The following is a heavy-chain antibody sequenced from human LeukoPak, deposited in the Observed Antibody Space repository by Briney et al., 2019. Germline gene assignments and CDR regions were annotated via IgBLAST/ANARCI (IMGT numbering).Heavy chain of an antibody. CDR3: ARDGYYRHFDY. CDR2: ISTYNGDT. D-gene: IGHD3-22*01. J-gene: IGHJ4*02. V-gene: IGHV1-18*01. CDR1: GYTFSDYG. Sequence: ASVKVSCKASGYTFSDYGVSWVRQAPGQGHEWMGWISTYNGDTNYAQKFQGRVTMTTDTSTSTAYMELRSLRSDDTSVYYCARDGYYRHFDYWGQGTLVTVSS.